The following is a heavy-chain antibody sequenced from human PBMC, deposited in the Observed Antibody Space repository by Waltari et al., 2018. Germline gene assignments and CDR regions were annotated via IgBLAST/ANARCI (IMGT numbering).Heavy chain of an antibody. J-gene: IGHJ4*02. CDR2: INAGKGNT. CDR1: GYTFTSYA. CDR3: ASGFY. V-gene: IGHV1-3*01. Sequence: QVQLVQSGAEVKKPGASVKVSCKASGYTFTSYAMHWVRQAPGQRLEWMGWINAGKGNTKDSQKFQGRVTITRDTSASTAYMELSSLRSEDTAVYYCASGFYWGQGTLVTVSS.